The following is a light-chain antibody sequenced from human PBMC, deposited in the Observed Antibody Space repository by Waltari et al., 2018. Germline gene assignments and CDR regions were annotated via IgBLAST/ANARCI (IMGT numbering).Light chain of an antibody. J-gene: IGLJ2*01. Sequence: QPALTQPPSVSGSPGPSIPPPCPPTRNHAGKSNRVCWYQQHPGKAPNLLISEVTERPSGVSDRFSGSKSGNTASLTISGLQAEDEADYYCLSYTSSITFVFGGGTKLSVL. CDR3: LSYTSSITFV. CDR1: RNHAGKSNR. CDR2: EVT. V-gene: IGLV2-23*02.